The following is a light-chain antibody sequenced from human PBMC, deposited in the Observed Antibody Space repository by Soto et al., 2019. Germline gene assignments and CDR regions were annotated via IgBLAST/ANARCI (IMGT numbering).Light chain of an antibody. CDR2: ATS. CDR3: QKYNSAPLT. Sequence: DVPMTQSPSSLSAFVGDRVTITCRASQGIAPYLAWFQQKPGKVPKLLIYATSTLQSGVPSRFSGSGPGTDFTLTINSLQPEDVGTYYCQKYNSAPLTFGGGTKVEIK. CDR1: QGIAPY. J-gene: IGKJ4*01. V-gene: IGKV1-27*01.